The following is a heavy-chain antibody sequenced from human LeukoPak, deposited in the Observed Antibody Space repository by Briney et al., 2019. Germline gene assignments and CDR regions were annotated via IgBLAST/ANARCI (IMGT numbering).Heavy chain of an antibody. J-gene: IGHJ4*02. CDR3: ARRRVSTGWEDIFDN. Sequence: GESLKISCLGSGYSFISHCIAWVRQVPGKGLEWMGIIYPGDSDTKYSPSFQGQVTISADKSINTAYLQWRSLEASDTAMYYCARRRVSTGWEDIFDNWGQGTLVTVSS. V-gene: IGHV5-51*01. D-gene: IGHD6-19*01. CDR2: IYPGDSDT. CDR1: GYSFISHC.